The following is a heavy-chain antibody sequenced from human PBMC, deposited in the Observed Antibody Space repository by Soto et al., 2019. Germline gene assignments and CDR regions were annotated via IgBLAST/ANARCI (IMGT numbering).Heavy chain of an antibody. J-gene: IGHJ6*02. V-gene: IGHV3-23*01. CDR1: GFPFSSYV. Sequence: EVQLLESGGGLVQRGGSLRLSCAASGFPFSSYVMSWVRQAPGKGLEWVSGISGGGSTYYTDSVKGRFTISRDNSKNTLYLHMSSLRVEDTAVYYCAKSQQWGLPLSGGIDVWGQGTTVTVSS. CDR2: ISGGGST. CDR3: AKSQQWGLPLSGGIDV. D-gene: IGHD1-26*01.